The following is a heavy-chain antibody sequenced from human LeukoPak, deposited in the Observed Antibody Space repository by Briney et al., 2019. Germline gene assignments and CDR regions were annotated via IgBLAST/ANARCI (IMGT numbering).Heavy chain of an antibody. CDR2: ISESGDST. J-gene: IGHJ6*03. Sequence: PGGSLRLSCAASGFTFRRYAMSWVRQAPGKGLEWVSSISESGDSTYYPDSVKGRFTISRDNSKNTLYLQMNSLRAEDTAVYYCAKFVNYGNYYYYYYMDVWGKGTTVTVSS. D-gene: IGHD3-10*01. V-gene: IGHV3-23*01. CDR1: GFTFRRYA. CDR3: AKFVNYGNYYYYYYMDV.